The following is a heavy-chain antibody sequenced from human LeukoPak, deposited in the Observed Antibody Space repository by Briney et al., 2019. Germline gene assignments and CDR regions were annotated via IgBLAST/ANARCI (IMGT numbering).Heavy chain of an antibody. D-gene: IGHD3-3*01. CDR1: GFTFEDYG. Sequence: GGSLGLSCATSGFTFEDYGLSWVRQAPGKGLEWVSAISGSGGSTYYADSVKGRFTISRDNSKNTLYLQMNSLRAEDTAVYYCAKGNPVWSGYLTQGGGMDVWGQGTTVTVSS. CDR2: ISGSGGST. J-gene: IGHJ6*02. V-gene: IGHV3-23*01. CDR3: AKGNPVWSGYLTQGGGMDV.